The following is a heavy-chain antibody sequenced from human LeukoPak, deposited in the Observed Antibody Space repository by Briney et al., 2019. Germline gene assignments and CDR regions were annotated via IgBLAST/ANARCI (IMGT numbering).Heavy chain of an antibody. CDR1: GFTFSSYD. CDR2: IGTAGDT. J-gene: IGHJ4*02. CDR3: ARGGYCSGANCHATLYDF. V-gene: IGHV3-13*03. D-gene: IGHD2-15*01. Sequence: PGGSLRLSCAACGFTFSSYDMHWVRQATGKGLEWVSAIGTAGDTYYPGSVKGQFTISRDNAKNSLHLHMTSLRAEDTAVYYCARGGYCSGANCHATLYDFWGQGTLVTVSS.